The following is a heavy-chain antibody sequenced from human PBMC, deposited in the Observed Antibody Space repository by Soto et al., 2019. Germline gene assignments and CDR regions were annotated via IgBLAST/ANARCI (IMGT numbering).Heavy chain of an antibody. CDR3: TTVYYYDSSGPTTPDY. D-gene: IGHD3-22*01. CDR2: IKSKTDGGTT. Sequence: SCASCRVTDSNAWMNLVRKTPGKGLEWVGRIKSKTDGGTTDYAAPVKGRFTISRDDSKNTLYLQMNSLKTEDTAVYYCTTVYYYDSSGPTTPDYWGQGTLVTVSS. V-gene: IGHV3-15*07. J-gene: IGHJ4*02. CDR1: RVTDSNAW.